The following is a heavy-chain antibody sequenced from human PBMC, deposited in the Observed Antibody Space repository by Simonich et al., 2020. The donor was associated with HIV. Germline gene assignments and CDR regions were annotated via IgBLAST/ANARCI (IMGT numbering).Heavy chain of an antibody. Sequence: QVQLQQWGAGLLKPSETLSLTCAVYGASFNAYYWSWIRPSPGKGLEWIGEINHSGSTKYKPTLKSRLTISADTSKNQFSLKLTSVTAADTAVYYCARGIRAGDFYSQYYYYMDVWGKGTTVIVSS. J-gene: IGHJ6*03. V-gene: IGHV4-34*01. CDR3: ARGIRAGDFYSQYYYYMDV. CDR1: GASFNAYY. D-gene: IGHD2-21*02. CDR2: INHSGST.